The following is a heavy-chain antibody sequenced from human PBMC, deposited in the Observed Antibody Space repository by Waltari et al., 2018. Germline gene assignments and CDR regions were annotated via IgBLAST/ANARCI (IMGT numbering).Heavy chain of an antibody. CDR1: GFTFRSYA. V-gene: IGHV3-30-3*01. Sequence: QVQLVESGGGVVQPGRSLRLSCAASGFTFRSYAMPWVRPAPGKGLEWVAVISYDGSNKYYADSVKGRFTISRDNSKNTLYLQMNSLRAEDTAVYYCARGEVYGDLPMVAFDIWGQGTMVTVSS. D-gene: IGHD4-17*01. J-gene: IGHJ3*02. CDR3: ARGEVYGDLPMVAFDI. CDR2: ISYDGSNK.